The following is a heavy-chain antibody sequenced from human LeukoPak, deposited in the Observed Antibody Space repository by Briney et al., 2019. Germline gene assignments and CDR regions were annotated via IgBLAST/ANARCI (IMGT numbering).Heavy chain of an antibody. CDR2: IYYSGST. CDR3: ARLTVNYYDSSGYYYFDY. D-gene: IGHD3-22*01. V-gene: IGHV4-39*01. CDR1: GGSISSSSYY. J-gene: IGHJ4*02. Sequence: SETLSLTCTVSGGSISSSSYYWGWLRQPPGKGLEWIGSIYYSGSTYYNPSLKSRVTISVDTSKNQFSLKLSSVTAADTAVYYCARLTVNYYDSSGYYYFDYWGQGTLVTVSS.